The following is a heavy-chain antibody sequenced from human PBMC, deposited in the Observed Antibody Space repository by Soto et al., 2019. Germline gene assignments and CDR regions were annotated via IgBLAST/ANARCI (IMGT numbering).Heavy chain of an antibody. CDR3: AKNVWGITIFGGMDV. D-gene: IGHD3-9*01. Sequence: GGLRLSCAACGFTFSSYAMSWVRQAPGKGLEWVSAISGSGGSTYYADSVKGRFTISRDNSKNTLYLQMNSLRAEDTAVYYCAKNVWGITIFGGMDVWGQGTTVTVSS. CDR1: GFTFSSYA. V-gene: IGHV3-23*01. CDR2: ISGSGGST. J-gene: IGHJ6*02.